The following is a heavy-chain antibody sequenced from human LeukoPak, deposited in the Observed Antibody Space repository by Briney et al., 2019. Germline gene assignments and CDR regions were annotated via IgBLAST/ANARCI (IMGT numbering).Heavy chain of an antibody. CDR3: ARPDWDHHGDLRGAFDI. CDR1: GVTWGSDA. D-gene: IGHD4-17*01. J-gene: IGHJ3*02. CDR2: ISYDGSKK. V-gene: IGHV3-30*04. Sequence: GRSLRRCCEGAGVTWGSDARHGDRQAQGKGVAWVAVISYDGSKKYYADSVKGRFTISRDNPKNTLYLQMNSVRAEDTDVYYCARPDWDHHGDLRGAFDIWGQGTMVTVSS.